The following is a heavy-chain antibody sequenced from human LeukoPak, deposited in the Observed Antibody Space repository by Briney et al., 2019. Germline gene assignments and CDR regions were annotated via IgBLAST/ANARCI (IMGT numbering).Heavy chain of an antibody. V-gene: IGHV1-69*04. Sequence: SVNVSCMASGGTLSTHGISWVRQAPGQGLEWMGTIIPIVNKENYAQRFKGRVTITADKSTNTLYMELRSLRPEDTAVYYCARLSCGDYYDCSGSCAGEGSMDVWGQGTTVTVSS. CDR3: ARLSCGDYYDCSGSCAGEGSMDV. CDR1: GGTLSTHG. J-gene: IGHJ6*02. D-gene: IGHD3-22*01. CDR2: IIPIVNKE.